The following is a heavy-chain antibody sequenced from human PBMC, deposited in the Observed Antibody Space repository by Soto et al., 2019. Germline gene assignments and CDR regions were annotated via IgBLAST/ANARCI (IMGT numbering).Heavy chain of an antibody. J-gene: IGHJ6*02. D-gene: IGHD3-10*01. CDR3: AIYKLIRQDDDLIFYYLGTESHLGGMHV. V-gene: IGHV3-21*01. CDR2: ISSSSSYI. CDR1: GVTFSSYS. Sequence: GGSLRLSCAASGVTFSSYSMNWVRQAPGKGLEWVSSISSSSSYIYYADSVKGRFTISRDNAKNSLYLQMNSLRAEDTAVYYCAIYKLIRQDDDLIFYYLGTESHLGGMHVWGQGTPV.